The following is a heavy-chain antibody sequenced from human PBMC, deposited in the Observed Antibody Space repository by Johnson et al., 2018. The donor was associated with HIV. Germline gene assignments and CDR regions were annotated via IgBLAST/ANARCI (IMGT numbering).Heavy chain of an antibody. D-gene: IGHD3-22*01. CDR1: GFTFSRHA. CDR3: ARDRGYWDAFDI. CDR2: ISYDGSNK. Sequence: QVQLVESRGVLVQPGGSLRLSCAASGFTFSRHAMHWVRQAPGKGLEWVALISYDGSNKYYADSVKGRFTISRDNSKNSLYLQMNSLRAEDTAVYYCARDRGYWDAFDIWGQGTMVTVSS. J-gene: IGHJ3*02. V-gene: IGHV3-30-3*01.